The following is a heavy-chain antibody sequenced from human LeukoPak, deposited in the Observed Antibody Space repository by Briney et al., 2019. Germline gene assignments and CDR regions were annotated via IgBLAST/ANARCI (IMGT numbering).Heavy chain of an antibody. CDR3: ARENRRGYYGSGSYCPYYYYMDV. D-gene: IGHD3-10*01. J-gene: IGHJ6*03. V-gene: IGHV1-2*02. CDR2: INPNSGGT. Sequence: ASVKVSCKASGYTFTGYYMHWVRQAPGQGLEWMGWINPNSGGTNYAQKLQGRVTMTTDTSTSTAYMELRSLRSDDTAVYYCARENRRGYYGSGSYCPYYYYMDVWGKGTTVTISS. CDR1: GYTFTGYY.